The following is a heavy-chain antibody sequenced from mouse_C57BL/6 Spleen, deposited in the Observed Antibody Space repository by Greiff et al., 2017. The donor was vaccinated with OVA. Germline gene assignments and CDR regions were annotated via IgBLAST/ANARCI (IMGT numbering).Heavy chain of an antibody. V-gene: IGHV1-15*01. J-gene: IGHJ2*01. D-gene: IGHD1-1*01. CDR2: IDPETGGT. CDR3: TRNYGSPDY. CDR1: GYTFTDYE. Sequence: LQESGAELVRPGASVTLSCKASGYTFTDYEMHWVKQTPVHGLEWIGAIDPETGGTAYNQKFKGKAILTADKSSSTAYMELRSLTSEDSAVYYCTRNYGSPDYWGQGTTLTVSS.